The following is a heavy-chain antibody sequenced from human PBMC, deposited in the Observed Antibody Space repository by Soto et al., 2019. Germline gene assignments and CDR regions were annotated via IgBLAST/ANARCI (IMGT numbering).Heavy chain of an antibody. CDR2: INHSGST. Sequence: SETLSLTCAVYGGSFSGYYWSWIRQPPGKGLEWIGEINHSGSTNYNPSLKSRVTISVDTSKNQFSLKLSSVTAADTAVYYCARYKSRDRGRLAVAGTALDYWGQGTLVTV. V-gene: IGHV4-34*01. CDR1: GGSFSGYY. CDR3: ARYKSRDRGRLAVAGTALDY. D-gene: IGHD6-19*01. J-gene: IGHJ4*02.